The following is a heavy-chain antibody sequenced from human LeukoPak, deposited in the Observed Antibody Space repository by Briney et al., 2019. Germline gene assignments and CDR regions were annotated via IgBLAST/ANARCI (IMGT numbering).Heavy chain of an antibody. CDR1: GYTFTSYG. J-gene: IGHJ4*02. D-gene: IGHD3-3*01. CDR3: ARVPVYDFWSGYFGY. V-gene: IGHV1-18*01. CDR2: ISAYNGNT. Sequence: ASEQVSCKASGYTFTSYGISWVRQAPGQGLEWMGWISAYNGNTNYAQKLQGRVTMTTDTSTSTAYMELRSLRSDDTAVYYCARVPVYDFWSGYFGYWGQGTLVTVSS.